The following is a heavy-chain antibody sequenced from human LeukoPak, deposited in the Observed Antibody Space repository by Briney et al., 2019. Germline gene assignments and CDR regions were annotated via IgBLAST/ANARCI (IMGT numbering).Heavy chain of an antibody. CDR3: ARAPRAYCSTTGSCFQDY. V-gene: IGHV4-4*07. CDR2: IYTSGST. Sequence: SETLSLTCTVSGGSISSYYWSWIRQPAGKGLEWIGRIYTSGSTNYNPSLKSRVTISVDTSKNQFSLNLTSVTAADTAVYFCARAPRAYCSTTGSCFQDYWGRGTLVTVSS. CDR1: GGSISSYY. D-gene: IGHD2-2*01. J-gene: IGHJ4*02.